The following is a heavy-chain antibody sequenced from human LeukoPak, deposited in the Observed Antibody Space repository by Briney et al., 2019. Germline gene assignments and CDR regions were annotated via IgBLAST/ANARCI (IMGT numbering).Heavy chain of an antibody. Sequence: GGSLRLSCVTSGFPFTTYWIHWIRRAPGKGLEWVSRLSSDGSRSTYADSVKGRFIISRDNAKKTVYLQMNSLRVEDTAFYFCARFAAYEYHFDYWGRGALVTVSS. CDR1: GFPFTTYW. D-gene: IGHD5-12*01. CDR2: LSSDGSRS. J-gene: IGHJ4*02. V-gene: IGHV3-74*03. CDR3: ARFAAYEYHFDY.